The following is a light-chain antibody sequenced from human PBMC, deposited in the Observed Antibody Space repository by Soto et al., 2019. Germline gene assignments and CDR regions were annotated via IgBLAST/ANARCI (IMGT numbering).Light chain of an antibody. CDR1: QSVSSSF. J-gene: IGKJ1*01. CDR2: GAS. V-gene: IGKV3-20*01. CDR3: QQYDNSPWT. Sequence: EIVLTQSPGTLSLSPGERATLSCRASQSVSSSFLARYQQKPGQAPRLLIYGASSRATGIPDRFSGSGSGTDFTLTSSRLEPEAFAVYYCQQYDNSPWTFGQGTKVEIK.